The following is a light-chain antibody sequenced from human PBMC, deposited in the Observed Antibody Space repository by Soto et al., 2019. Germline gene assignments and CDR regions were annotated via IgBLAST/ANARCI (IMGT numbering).Light chain of an antibody. CDR2: GAS. Sequence: EIVLAQSPGTLSLSPGERATLSCRASQSVRNSYLAWYQQKPGQAPRLLIYGASGRATGIPDRFSGSGSGTDFTLTSSRLEPEDFAVYYCQQYGSSPYTFGQGTKLEI. V-gene: IGKV3-20*01. CDR1: QSVRNSY. CDR3: QQYGSSPYT. J-gene: IGKJ2*01.